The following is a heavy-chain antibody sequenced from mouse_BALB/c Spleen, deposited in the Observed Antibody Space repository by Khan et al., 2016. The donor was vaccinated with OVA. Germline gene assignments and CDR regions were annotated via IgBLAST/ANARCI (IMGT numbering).Heavy chain of an antibody. J-gene: IGHJ3*01. Sequence: QVRLQQSGAELARPGASVKLSCKASGHTFTDYYINWVKQRTGQGLEWIGEISPGSGDTYYNEKLKGKATLTADKSSSTVYMQLSSLTAEASAVYFCARRNYFGYTFAYWGQGTLVTVSA. V-gene: IGHV1-77*01. D-gene: IGHD1-2*01. CDR2: ISPGSGDT. CDR1: GHTFTDYY. CDR3: ARRNYFGYTFAY.